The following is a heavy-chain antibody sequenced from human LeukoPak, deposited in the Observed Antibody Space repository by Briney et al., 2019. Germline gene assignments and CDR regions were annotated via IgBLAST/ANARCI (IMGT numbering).Heavy chain of an antibody. CDR3: ARAVAAAGRSWWFDP. D-gene: IGHD6-13*01. CDR1: GFTFSSYS. Sequence: GGSLRLSCAASGFTFSSYSMNWVRQAPGKGLEWVSSISSSSSYIYYADSVKGRFTISRDNAKNSLYLQMNSLIAEDTAVYYCARAVAAAGRSWWFDPWGQGTLVTVSS. J-gene: IGHJ5*02. CDR2: ISSSSSYI. V-gene: IGHV3-21*01.